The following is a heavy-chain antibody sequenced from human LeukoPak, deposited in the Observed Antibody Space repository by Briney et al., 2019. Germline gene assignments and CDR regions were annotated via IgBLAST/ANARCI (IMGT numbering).Heavy chain of an antibody. V-gene: IGHV3-7*01. CDR2: IKQDGSEK. J-gene: IGHJ4*02. CDR1: GFTFSSYW. CDR3: ARLGGSGWYPSEFDY. D-gene: IGHD6-13*01. Sequence: GGSLRLSCAASGFTFSSYWMSWVRQAPGKGLEWVANIKQDGSEKYYVDSVKGRFAISRDNAKNSLYLQMNSLRAEDTAVYYCARLGGSGWYPSEFDYWGQGTLVTVSS.